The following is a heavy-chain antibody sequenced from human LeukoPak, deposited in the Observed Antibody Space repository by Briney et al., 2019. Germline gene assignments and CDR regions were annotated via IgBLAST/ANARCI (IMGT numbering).Heavy chain of an antibody. Sequence: PGGSLRLSCAASGFTFSSYSMNWVRQAPGKGLEWVSSISSSSSYIYYADSVKGRFTISRDNAKNSLYLQMNSLRAEDTAVYYCARIYDSSGRVRPYYFDYWGQGTLVTVSS. D-gene: IGHD3-22*01. V-gene: IGHV3-21*01. CDR2: ISSSSSYI. J-gene: IGHJ4*02. CDR1: GFTFSSYS. CDR3: ARIYDSSGRVRPYYFDY.